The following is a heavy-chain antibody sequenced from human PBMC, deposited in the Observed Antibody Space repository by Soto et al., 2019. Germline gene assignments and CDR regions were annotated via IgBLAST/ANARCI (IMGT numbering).Heavy chain of an antibody. Sequence: LRLSCAASGFTFSSYSMNWVRQAPGKGLEWVSSISSSSSYIYYADSVKGRFTISRDNAKNSLYLQMNSLRAEDTAVYYCARDASSGGSYYLYYYYGMDVWGQGTTVTVSS. V-gene: IGHV3-21*01. J-gene: IGHJ6*02. CDR3: ARDASSGGSYYLYYYYGMDV. CDR1: GFTFSSYS. D-gene: IGHD1-26*01. CDR2: ISSSSSYI.